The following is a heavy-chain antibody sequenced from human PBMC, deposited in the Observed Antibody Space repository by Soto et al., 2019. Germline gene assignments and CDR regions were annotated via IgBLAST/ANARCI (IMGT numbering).Heavy chain of an antibody. CDR3: TRTNVLLWFGEFSY. CDR2: IFSDDEK. J-gene: IGHJ4*02. CDR1: GFSLSTSGTC. V-gene: IGHV2-70*01. Sequence: SGPTLVNPTQTLTLTCTFSGFSLSTSGTCVSWIRQPPGKALEWLALIFSDDEKYYSTSLKSRLTISKDTSKSQVVLTMTNMDPVDTATYYCTRTNVLLWFGEFSYWGQGTLVTVPS. D-gene: IGHD3-10*01.